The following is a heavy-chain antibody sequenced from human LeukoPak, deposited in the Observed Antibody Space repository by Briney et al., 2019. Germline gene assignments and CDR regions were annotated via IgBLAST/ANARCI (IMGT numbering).Heavy chain of an antibody. D-gene: IGHD3-16*01. J-gene: IGHJ4*02. CDR3: ARGAHGGYYFDY. V-gene: IGHV4-59*12. CDR1: GGSISSYY. Sequence: SETLSLTCTVSGGSISSYYWSWIREPPGKGLEWIGEIYHSGSTNYNPSLKSRVTISVDKSKNQFSLKLSSVTAADTAVYYCARGAHGGYYFDYWGQGTLVTVSS. CDR2: IYHSGST.